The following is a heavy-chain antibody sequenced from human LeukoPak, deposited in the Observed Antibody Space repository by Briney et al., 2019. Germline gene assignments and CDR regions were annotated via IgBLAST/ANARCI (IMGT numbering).Heavy chain of an antibody. CDR1: GFTFSSYA. CDR3: ATGLGMATITDYYHGMDV. V-gene: IGHV3-23*01. CDR2: ISGSGGST. D-gene: IGHD5-24*01. J-gene: IGHJ6*02. Sequence: GGSLRLSCAASGFTFSSYAMSWVRQAPGKGLEWVSAISGSGGSTYYADSVKGRFTISRDNSKNTPYLQMNSLRAEDTAVYYCATGLGMATITDYYHGMDVWGQGTTVTVSS.